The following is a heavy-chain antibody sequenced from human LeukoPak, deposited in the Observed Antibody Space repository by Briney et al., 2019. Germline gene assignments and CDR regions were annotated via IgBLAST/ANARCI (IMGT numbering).Heavy chain of an antibody. CDR2: IKSKTDGGTT. J-gene: IGHJ4*02. V-gene: IGHV3-15*01. CDR3: TATRSITMVRGD. D-gene: IGHD3-10*01. Sequence: AGGSLRLSCAASGFTFSNAWMSWVRQAPGKGLEWVGRIKSKTDGGTTDYAAPVKGRFTISRDDSKNTLYLQMNSLKTEDKAVYYCTATRSITMVRGDWGQGTLVTVSS. CDR1: GFTFSNAW.